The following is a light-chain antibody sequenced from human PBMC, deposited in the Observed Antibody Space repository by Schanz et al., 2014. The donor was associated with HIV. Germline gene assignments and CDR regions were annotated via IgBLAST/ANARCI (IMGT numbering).Light chain of an antibody. CDR2: DTS. CDR1: QSITSNH. CDR3: QHYGDSRGT. V-gene: IGKV3-20*01. Sequence: EIVLTQSPGTLSLSPGDRAALSCRASQSITSNHLAWYQQKPGQAPRLLLYDTSNRAAGVPDRFSGSGSGTDFILSISRLEPEDFAVYYCQHYGDSRGTFGGGTEVDIK. J-gene: IGKJ4*01.